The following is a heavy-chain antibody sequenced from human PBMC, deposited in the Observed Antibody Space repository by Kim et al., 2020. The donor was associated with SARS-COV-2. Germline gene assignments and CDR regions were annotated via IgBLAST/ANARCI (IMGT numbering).Heavy chain of an antibody. Sequence: GGSLRLSCAASGFTFSSYAMHWVRQAPEKGLEWLSYLCSSSSTIYYADSVRGRFTISRDNAKNSLYLQMNSQRDEDTAVYYCARDGAYCSSNSCYGVDYWGQGTLVTVSS. V-gene: IGHV3-48*02. CDR3: ARDGAYCSSNSCYGVDY. D-gene: IGHD2-2*01. CDR1: GFTFSSYA. CDR2: LCSSSSTI. J-gene: IGHJ4*02.